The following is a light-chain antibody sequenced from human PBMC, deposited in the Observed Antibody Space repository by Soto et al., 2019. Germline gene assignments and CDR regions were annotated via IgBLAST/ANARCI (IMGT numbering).Light chain of an antibody. J-gene: IGKJ1*01. V-gene: IGKV2-28*01. CDR1: QSLLLRNGNNY. CDR2: LGS. Sequence: DIVMTQSPLSLSVTPEEPASISCRSSQSLLLRNGNNYLDWYLQKPGQSPQLLIYLGSNRASGVPDRFSGSGSGTDFTLRISRVEAEDVGVYYCMQALQIPWTFGQGTKVDIK. CDR3: MQALQIPWT.